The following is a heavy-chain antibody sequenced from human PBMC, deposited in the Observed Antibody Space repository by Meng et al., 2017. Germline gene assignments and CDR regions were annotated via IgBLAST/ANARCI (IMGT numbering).Heavy chain of an antibody. CDR2: TYYRSKWYN. V-gene: IGHV6-1*01. D-gene: IGHD3-10*02. CDR1: GDTVFSDSAA. CDR3: ASGWSMFQT. Sequence: QLQQSGPGGMKPSQTLSLTCALSGDTVFSDSAAWNWIRQSPSRGLEWLGSTYYRSKWYNDFAVSVKSRIIINPDTSKNHFSLQLNSVTPEDTAVYYWASGWSMFQTWGQGTLVTVSS. J-gene: IGHJ4*02.